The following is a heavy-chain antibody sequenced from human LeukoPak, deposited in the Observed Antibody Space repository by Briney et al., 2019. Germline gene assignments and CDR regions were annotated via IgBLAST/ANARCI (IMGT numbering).Heavy chain of an antibody. Sequence: GGSLTLSCAGSGFAFSGYWMHWVRQGPGKELMWVSRINSDGSNTDYADSVKGRFTISRDNAKNTLYLQMNSLRAEDTAVYYCAKDRIAVAGTAIEDWGQGTLVTVSS. CDR3: AKDRIAVAGTAIED. J-gene: IGHJ4*02. D-gene: IGHD6-19*01. V-gene: IGHV3-74*01. CDR1: GFAFSGYW. CDR2: INSDGSNT.